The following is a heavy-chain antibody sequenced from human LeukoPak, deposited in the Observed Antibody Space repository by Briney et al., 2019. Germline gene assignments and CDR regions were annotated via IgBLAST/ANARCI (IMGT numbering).Heavy chain of an antibody. Sequence: GGSLRRSCAASGFTFSSYSMNWVRQAPGKGLEWVSSISSSSSYIYYADSVKGRFTISRDNAKNSLYLQMNSLRAEDTAVYYCARDRDGYKSDKGRFDYWGQGTLVTVSS. CDR2: ISSSSSYI. J-gene: IGHJ4*02. CDR1: GFTFSSYS. CDR3: ARDRDGYKSDKGRFDY. V-gene: IGHV3-21*01. D-gene: IGHD5-24*01.